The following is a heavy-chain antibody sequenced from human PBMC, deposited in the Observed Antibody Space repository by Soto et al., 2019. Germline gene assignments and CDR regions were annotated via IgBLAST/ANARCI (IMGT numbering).Heavy chain of an antibody. D-gene: IGHD3-3*01. CDR1: GFTFSSYG. V-gene: IGHV3-30*18. Sequence: QVQLVESGGGVVQPGRSLRLSCAASGFTFSSYGMHWVRQAPGKGLVWVAVISYDESNKYYAYSVKGRFTISRDNSKNALYLQMNSLRAEDTAVYYCANPGGVVIGYYGMDVWGQGTTVTVSS. CDR3: ANPGGVVIGYYGMDV. CDR2: ISYDESNK. J-gene: IGHJ6*02.